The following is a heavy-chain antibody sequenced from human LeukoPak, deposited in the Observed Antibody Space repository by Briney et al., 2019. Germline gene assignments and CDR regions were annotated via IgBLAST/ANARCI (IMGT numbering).Heavy chain of an antibody. D-gene: IGHD3-16*01. V-gene: IGHV4-59*08. CDR3: ARQPGGGSAFDI. J-gene: IGHJ3*02. Sequence: SETLSLTCTVSGGSISSYYWSWIRQPPGKGLEWIGYIYYSGSTNYNPSLKSRVTISVDTSKNQFSLKLSSVTAADTAVYYCARQPGGGSAFDIWGQGTMVTVSS. CDR2: IYYSGST. CDR1: GGSISSYY.